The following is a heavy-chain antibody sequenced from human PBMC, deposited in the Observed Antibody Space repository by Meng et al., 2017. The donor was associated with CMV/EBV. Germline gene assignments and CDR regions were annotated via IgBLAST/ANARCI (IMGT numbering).Heavy chain of an antibody. J-gene: IGHJ4*02. V-gene: IGHV1-8*01. Sequence: ASVKVSCKASGYTFTSYDINWVRQATGQGLEWMGWMNPNSGNTGYAQKFQGSVTMTRNTSISTAYMELSSLRSEDTAVYYCARGLRIFGVVPSPYYFDYWGQGTLVTVSS. CDR1: GYTFTSYD. CDR3: ARGLRIFGVVPSPYYFDY. D-gene: IGHD3-3*01. CDR2: MNPNSGNT.